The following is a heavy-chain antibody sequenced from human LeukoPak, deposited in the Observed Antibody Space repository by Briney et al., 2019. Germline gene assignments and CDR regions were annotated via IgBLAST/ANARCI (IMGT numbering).Heavy chain of an antibody. Sequence: GGSLRLSCAVSGSTFSSYEMNWVRQAPGKGLEWVSYISSSGTTIYYADSVKGRFTISRDNAKNSLYLQMNSLRAEDTAVYYCARVGVVVAATGNLWFDPWGQGTLVTVSS. CDR1: GSTFSSYE. V-gene: IGHV3-48*03. CDR2: ISSSGTTI. CDR3: ARVGVVVAATGNLWFDP. D-gene: IGHD2-15*01. J-gene: IGHJ5*02.